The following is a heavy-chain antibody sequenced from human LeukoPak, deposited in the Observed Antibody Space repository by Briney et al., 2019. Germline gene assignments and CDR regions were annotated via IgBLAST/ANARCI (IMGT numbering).Heavy chain of an antibody. Sequence: PSETLSLTCAVYGDSFSDSFSDYYWSWLRQSPGKGLEWIGGINHSGSTNYNPSLKSRVTISVDKSKNQFSLKLSSVTAADTAVYYCATDSARGKGGGVLLRNWGQGTLVTVSS. CDR1: GDSFSDSFSDYY. J-gene: IGHJ4*02. V-gene: IGHV4-34*01. CDR3: ATDSARGKGGGVLLRN. CDR2: INHSGST. D-gene: IGHD3-10*01.